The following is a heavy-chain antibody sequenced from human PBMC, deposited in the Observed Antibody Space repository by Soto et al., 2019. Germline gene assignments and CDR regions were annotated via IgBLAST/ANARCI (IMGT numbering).Heavy chain of an antibody. CDR1: GYTFTSYD. D-gene: IGHD6-19*01. J-gene: IGHJ4*02. Sequence: ASVKVSCKASGYTFTSYDINWVRQATGQGLEWMGWMIPNIGTTNYAQKFQGRVTMTRNDSISTAYMELSSLRSEDTAVYYCAVQWLVQRPIFDYWGQGTLVTVSS. CDR2: MIPNIGTT. CDR3: AVQWLVQRPIFDY. V-gene: IGHV1-8*01.